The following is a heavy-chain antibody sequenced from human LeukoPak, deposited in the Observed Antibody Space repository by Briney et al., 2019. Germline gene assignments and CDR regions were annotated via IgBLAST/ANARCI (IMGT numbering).Heavy chain of an antibody. CDR1: GITFGNNW. J-gene: IGHJ5*02. Sequence: GGSLRLSCAASGITFGNNWMHWVRQGPGKGLVWISRINSDGGGAIYADSVKGRLTVSRDNAKNTLYLQMNSLRADDTAVYYCSRDVPHNWFDTWGQGTLVTVSS. CDR2: INSDGGGA. V-gene: IGHV3-74*01. CDR3: SRDVPHNWFDT.